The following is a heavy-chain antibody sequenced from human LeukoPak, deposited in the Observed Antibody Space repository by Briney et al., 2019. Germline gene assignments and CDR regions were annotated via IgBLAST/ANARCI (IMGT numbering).Heavy chain of an antibody. Sequence: GGSLRLSCAASGFTFDDYGMSWVRQAPGKGLEWVSGINWNGGSTVYADSVKGRFTISRDNAKNSLYLQMNSLRAEDTALYYCARAQITMVRGVIIFHYFDYWGQGTLVTVSS. CDR1: GFTFDDYG. J-gene: IGHJ4*02. V-gene: IGHV3-20*04. D-gene: IGHD3-10*01. CDR3: ARAQITMVRGVIIFHYFDY. CDR2: INWNGGST.